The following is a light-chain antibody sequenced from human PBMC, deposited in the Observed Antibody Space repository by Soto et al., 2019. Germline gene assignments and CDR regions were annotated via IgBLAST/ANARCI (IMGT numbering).Light chain of an antibody. CDR3: QQYNNWLIS. CDR1: QSVSSN. CDR2: GAS. Sequence: EIVMTQSPATLSVSPGERATLSCRASQSVSSNLAWYQQKPGQAPRVLIYGASTRATGIPARFSGSGSGTDFTLTISSLQSEDFAVYYCQQYNNWLISFGQGTRLEIK. V-gene: IGKV3-15*01. J-gene: IGKJ5*01.